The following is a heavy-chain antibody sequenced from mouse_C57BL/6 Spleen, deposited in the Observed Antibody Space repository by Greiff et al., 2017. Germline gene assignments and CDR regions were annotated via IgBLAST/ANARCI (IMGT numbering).Heavy chain of an antibody. CDR3: TSDTDLDY. CDR1: GYTFTSYG. Sequence: VQLQQSGAELVKPGASVKLSCKASGYTFTSYGIHWVKQRPGRGLEWIGRIDPNGGGTKYNEKFKSKATLTVDKSSSTAYMQLSSLTSEDSAVYYCTSDTDLDYWGQGTTLTVSS. J-gene: IGHJ2*01. V-gene: IGHV1-62-3*01. CDR2: IDPNGGGT.